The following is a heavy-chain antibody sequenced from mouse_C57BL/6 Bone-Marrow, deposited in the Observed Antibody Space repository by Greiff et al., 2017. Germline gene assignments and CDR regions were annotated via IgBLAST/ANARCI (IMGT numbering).Heavy chain of an antibody. CDR3: ARYRGGTFYAMDY. V-gene: IGHV7-3*01. Sequence: EVKLMESGGGLVQPGGSLSLSCAASGFTFTDYYMSWVRQPPGKALEWLGFIRNKANGYTTEYSASVKGRFTISRDNSQSILYLQMNALRADDSATYYCARYRGGTFYAMDYWGQGTSVTVSS. D-gene: IGHD4-1*01. CDR1: GFTFTDYY. CDR2: IRNKANGYTT. J-gene: IGHJ4*01.